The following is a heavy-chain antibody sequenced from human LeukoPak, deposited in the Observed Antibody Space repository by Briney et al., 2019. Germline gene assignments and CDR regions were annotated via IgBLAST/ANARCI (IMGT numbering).Heavy chain of an antibody. D-gene: IGHD6-13*01. J-gene: IGHJ4*02. CDR2: FYHSGIT. CDR1: GYSFSSDYY. Sequence: SETLSLTCTVSGYSFSSDYYWGWIRPPPGKGLRWIGRFYHSGITYYNPSLKSRVTISVDTSKNHFSLQMSSLTAADTAVYYCARGCGLAAAGADYWGQGTLVTVSS. V-gene: IGHV4-38-2*02. CDR3: ARGCGLAAAGADY.